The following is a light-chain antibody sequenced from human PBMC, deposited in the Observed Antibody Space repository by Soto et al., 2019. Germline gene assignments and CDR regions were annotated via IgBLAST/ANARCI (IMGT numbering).Light chain of an antibody. CDR2: EVS. V-gene: IGLV2-14*01. J-gene: IGLJ2*01. CDR3: SSYTSSRTHVV. CDR1: SSDVGGYNY. Sequence: QSALTQPASVFGSPGQSITISCTGTSSDVGGYNYVSWYQRYPGKAPKLMIYEVSNRPSGVSNRFSGSKSGNTASLTISGLQAEDEADYYCSSYTSSRTHVVFGGGTKLTVL.